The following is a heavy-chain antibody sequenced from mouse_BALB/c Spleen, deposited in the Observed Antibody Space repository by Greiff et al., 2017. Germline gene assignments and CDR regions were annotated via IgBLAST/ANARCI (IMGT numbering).Heavy chain of an antibody. CDR1: GFTFSSFG. V-gene: IGHV5-17*02. Sequence: DVKLVESGGGLVQPGGSRKLSCAASGFTFSSFGMHWVRQAPEKGLEWVAYISSGSSTIYYADTVKGRFTISRDNPKNTLFLQMTSLRSEDTAMYYCATSTVVDYYAMDYWGQGTSVTVSS. CDR2: ISSGSSTI. CDR3: ATSTVVDYYAMDY. D-gene: IGHD1-1*01. J-gene: IGHJ4*01.